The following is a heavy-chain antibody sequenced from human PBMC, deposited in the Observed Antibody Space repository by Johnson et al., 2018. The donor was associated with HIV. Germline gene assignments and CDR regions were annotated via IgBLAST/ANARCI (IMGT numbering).Heavy chain of an antibody. CDR2: IHYDGSNE. CDR3: ARDPTTQDPRLTGDFGAFDI. J-gene: IGHJ3*02. V-gene: IGHV3-30*03. Sequence: QVQLVESGGGVVQPGRSLRLSCAASGFTFSSYGMHWVRQAPGKGLEWVAFIHYDGSNEYYADSVKGRFTISRDNSKNTLYRQMNTLRVEDTAVYYWARDPTTQDPRLTGDFGAFDIWGQGTMVTVSS. CDR1: GFTFSSYG. D-gene: IGHD7-27*01.